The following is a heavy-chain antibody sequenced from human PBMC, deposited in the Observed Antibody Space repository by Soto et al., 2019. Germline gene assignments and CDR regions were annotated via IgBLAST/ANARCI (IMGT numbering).Heavy chain of an antibody. V-gene: IGHV4-59*11. CDR3: ARDAYNSYYFDY. CDR1: ADSMNDHY. CDR2: ISDSGST. D-gene: IGHD1-1*01. J-gene: IGHJ4*02. Sequence: KASETLSLTCTVSADSMNDHYWSWIRQPPGKGLEWIGYISDSGSTNYSPSLRSRVIISVDTSTKSFSLKMSSVTAADTAVYYCARDAYNSYYFDYWGQGALVTVSS.